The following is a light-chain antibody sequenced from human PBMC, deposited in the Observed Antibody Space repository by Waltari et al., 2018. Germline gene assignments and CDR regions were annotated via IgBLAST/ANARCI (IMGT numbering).Light chain of an antibody. J-gene: IGLJ2*01. Sequence: QVVLTQSPSASASLGASVKLTCTLSSGHSDYAIAWHQQQPEKGPRYLMKVNSGGSHIKGDGIPARFSGSSSGAERYLTISSLQSEDEADYYCQTWDTATHVIFAGGTKLTVL. CDR1: SGHSDYA. CDR3: QTWDTATHVI. CDR2: VNSGGSH. V-gene: IGLV4-69*01.